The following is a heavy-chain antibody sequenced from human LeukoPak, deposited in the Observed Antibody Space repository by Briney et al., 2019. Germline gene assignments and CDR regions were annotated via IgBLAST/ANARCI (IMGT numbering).Heavy chain of an antibody. J-gene: IGHJ3*02. CDR3: AAVGELLYRTLLNAFDI. Sequence: GASVKVSCKASGFTFSSSAVQWVRQARGQRLEWIGRIVLGSGNTKHAQKFQERVTITRDMSTSTVYMELSSLRSEDTAVYYCAAVGELLYRTLLNAFDIWGQGTMVTVSS. CDR1: GFTFSSSA. V-gene: IGHV1-58*01. CDR2: IVLGSGNT. D-gene: IGHD3-10*01.